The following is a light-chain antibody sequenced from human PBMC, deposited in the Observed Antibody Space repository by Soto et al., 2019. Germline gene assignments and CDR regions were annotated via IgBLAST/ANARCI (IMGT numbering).Light chain of an antibody. J-gene: IGKJ2*01. V-gene: IGKV3-15*01. CDR2: GAS. CDR3: QQYNNWPGT. Sequence: EIVMAQYPATLSVSPGERATLSCRASQSVSSNLAWYQQNPGQAPRLLIYGASTRATGIPARFSGSGSGTEFTLTISSLQSEDFAVYYCQQYNNWPGTFGQGTKLEIK. CDR1: QSVSSN.